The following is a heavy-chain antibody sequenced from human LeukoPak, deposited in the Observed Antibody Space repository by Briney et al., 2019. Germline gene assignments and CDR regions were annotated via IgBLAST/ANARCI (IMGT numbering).Heavy chain of an antibody. CDR2: MNPNSGNT. V-gene: IGHV1-8*01. J-gene: IGHJ6*02. Sequence: ASVKVSCKASGYTFTSYDINWVRQATGQGLEWMGWMNPNSGNTGYAQKFQGRVTMTRNTSISTAYVELSSLRSEDTAVYYCARAYCSSTSCYLGIYYYYGMDVWGQGTTVTVSS. CDR1: GYTFTSYD. CDR3: ARAYCSSTSCYLGIYYYYGMDV. D-gene: IGHD2-2*01.